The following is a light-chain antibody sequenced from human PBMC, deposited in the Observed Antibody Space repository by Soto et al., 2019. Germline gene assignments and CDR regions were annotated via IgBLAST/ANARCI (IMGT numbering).Light chain of an antibody. CDR1: SSDVGNYNF. CDR3: CSYAGSYPFV. J-gene: IGLJ1*01. Sequence: QPVLTQPRSVSGSPGQSVTISCTGTSSDVGNYNFVSWYQHHPGKAPKLMIYDVDKRPSGVPDRFSGSKSGNTASLTISGLQAEDEADYYCCSYAGSYPFVFGTGTKLTVL. V-gene: IGLV2-11*01. CDR2: DVD.